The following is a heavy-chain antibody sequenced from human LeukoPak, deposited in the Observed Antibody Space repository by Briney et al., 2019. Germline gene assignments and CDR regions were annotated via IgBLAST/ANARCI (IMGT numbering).Heavy chain of an antibody. D-gene: IGHD3-3*01. CDR2: INHSGST. V-gene: IGHV4-39*07. J-gene: IGHJ4*02. Sequence: SETLSLTCTVSGGSISSGGYYWSWIRQPPGKGLEWIGEINHSGSTNYNPSLKSRVTISVDTSKNQFSLKLSSVTAADTAVYYCARGVYDFWSGYYPTPIDYWGQGTLVTVSS. CDR1: GGSISSGGYY. CDR3: ARGVYDFWSGYYPTPIDY.